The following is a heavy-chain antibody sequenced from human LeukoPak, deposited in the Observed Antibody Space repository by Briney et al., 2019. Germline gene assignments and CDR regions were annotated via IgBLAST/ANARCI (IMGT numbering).Heavy chain of an antibody. J-gene: IGHJ5*02. CDR1: GGSISSYY. CDR3: ARDLRQILTGYHNWFDP. D-gene: IGHD3-9*01. Sequence: SETLSLTCTVSGGSISSYYWSWIRQPAGKGLEWIGRIYTSGSTNYNPSLKSRVTMSVDTSKNQFSLKLSSLTAADTAVYYCARDLRQILTGYHNWFDPWGQGTLVTVSS. CDR2: IYTSGST. V-gene: IGHV4-4*07.